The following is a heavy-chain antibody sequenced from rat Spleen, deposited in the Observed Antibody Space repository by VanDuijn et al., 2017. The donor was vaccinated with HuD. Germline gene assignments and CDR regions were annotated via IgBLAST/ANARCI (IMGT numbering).Heavy chain of an antibody. Sequence: EVQLVESGGGLVQPKESWKISCAASGFTFSNAAMYWVRQAPGKGLEWVASITNAAGKVYYPDSVKGRFTISRDTAQNILYLQMNSLRSEETATYYCARGGFFRYWGQGVMVTVSS. D-gene: IGHD1-6*01. CDR2: ITNAAGKV. CDR1: GFTFSNAA. J-gene: IGHJ2*01. V-gene: IGHV5-31*01. CDR3: ARGGFFRY.